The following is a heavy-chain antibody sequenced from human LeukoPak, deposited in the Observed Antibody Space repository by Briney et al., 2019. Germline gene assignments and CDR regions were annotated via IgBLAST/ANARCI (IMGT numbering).Heavy chain of an antibody. D-gene: IGHD3-3*01. Sequence: GASVKVSCKASGGTFSSYAISWVRQAPGQGLEWMGGIIPIFGTANYAQKFQGRVTITADGSTSTAYMELSSLRSEDTAVYYCARSTEIRFLEWLMVYWGQGTLVTVSS. CDR3: ARSTEIRFLEWLMVY. CDR2: IIPIFGTA. V-gene: IGHV1-69*13. CDR1: GGTFSSYA. J-gene: IGHJ4*02.